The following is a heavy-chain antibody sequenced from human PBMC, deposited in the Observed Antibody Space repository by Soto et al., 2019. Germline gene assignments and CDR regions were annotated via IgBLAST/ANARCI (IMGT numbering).Heavy chain of an antibody. CDR2: IWYDGSNK. Sequence: SLRLSCAASGFTFSSYGMHWVRQAPGKGLEWVAVIWYDGSNKYYADSVKGRFTISRDNSKNTLYLQMNSLRAEDTAVYYCAREHSSGYLPHYGMEVWGQGTTVTVSS. V-gene: IGHV3-33*01. J-gene: IGHJ6*02. CDR1: GFTFSSYG. D-gene: IGHD3-22*01. CDR3: AREHSSGYLPHYGMEV.